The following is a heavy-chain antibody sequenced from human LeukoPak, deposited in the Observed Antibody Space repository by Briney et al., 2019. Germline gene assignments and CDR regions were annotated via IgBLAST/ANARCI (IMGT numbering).Heavy chain of an antibody. D-gene: IGHD3-22*01. CDR3: AREANGYDSSGYGGGVGAFDI. V-gene: IGHV3-7*01. CDR2: IKQDGSEK. J-gene: IGHJ3*02. Sequence: GGSLRLSCAVSGFTFSDYWMSWVRQAPGKGLEWVANIKQDGSEKNYVDSVKGRFTISRDSAQNSVDLQMNSLRAEDTAVYYCAREANGYDSSGYGGGVGAFDIWGQGTMVTVSS. CDR1: GFTFSDYW.